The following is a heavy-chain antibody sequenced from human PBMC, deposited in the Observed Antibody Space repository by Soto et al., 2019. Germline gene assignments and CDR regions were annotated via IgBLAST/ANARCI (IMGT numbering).Heavy chain of an antibody. Sequence: QMQLVQSGPEVKKPGTSVKVSCKASGFTFTSSAVQWVRQARGQRLEWIGWIVVGSGNTNYAQKSQERVTITRDMSTSTAYMELSSLRSEDTAVYYCAALIAVAGTYYYYYGMDVWGQGTTVTVSS. V-gene: IGHV1-58*01. CDR1: GFTFTSSA. J-gene: IGHJ6*02. D-gene: IGHD6-19*01. CDR3: AALIAVAGTYYYYYGMDV. CDR2: IVVGSGNT.